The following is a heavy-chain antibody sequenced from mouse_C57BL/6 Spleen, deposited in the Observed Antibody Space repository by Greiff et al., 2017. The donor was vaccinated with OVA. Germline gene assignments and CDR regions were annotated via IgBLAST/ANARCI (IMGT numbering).Heavy chain of an antibody. Sequence: VQLQQPGAELVKPGASVKLSCKASGYTFTSYWMHWVKQRPGQGLEWIGMIHPNSGSTNYNEKFKSKATLTVDKSSSTAYMQLSSLTSEDSAVYYCARRRYYGSSYDWYFDVWGTGTTVTVSS. CDR2: IHPNSGST. J-gene: IGHJ1*03. D-gene: IGHD1-1*01. CDR3: ARRRYYGSSYDWYFDV. CDR1: GYTFTSYW. V-gene: IGHV1-64*01.